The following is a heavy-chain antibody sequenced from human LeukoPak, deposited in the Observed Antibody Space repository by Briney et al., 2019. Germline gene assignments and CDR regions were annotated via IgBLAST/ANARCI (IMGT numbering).Heavy chain of an antibody. CDR2: IYTSGST. V-gene: IGHV4-4*07. CDR1: GGSFSGYY. J-gene: IGHJ5*02. D-gene: IGHD2-21*02. CDR3: ARDLTYCGGDCYPGAPYNWFDP. Sequence: SETLSLTCAVYGGSFSGYYWSWIRQPAGKGLEWIGRIYTSGSTNYNPSLKSRVTMSVDTSKNQFSLKLSSVTAADTAVYYCARDLTYCGGDCYPGAPYNWFDPWGQGTLVTVSS.